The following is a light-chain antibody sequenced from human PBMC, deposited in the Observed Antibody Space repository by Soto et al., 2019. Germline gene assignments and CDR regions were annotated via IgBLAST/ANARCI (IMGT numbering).Light chain of an antibody. Sequence: EIVMTQSPDTLSVSLGETATLSCRASQSVFSNLAWYQQRPGQAPRLLIYSASTRAAGIPARFSGSGSGTEFTLTISSLQSEDFAVYYCQQYNNWPMYTFDQGTKLEIK. V-gene: IGKV3-15*01. CDR2: SAS. CDR1: QSVFSN. J-gene: IGKJ2*01. CDR3: QQYNNWPMYT.